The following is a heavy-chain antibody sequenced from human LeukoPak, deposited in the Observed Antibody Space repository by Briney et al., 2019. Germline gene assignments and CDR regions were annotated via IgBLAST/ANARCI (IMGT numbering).Heavy chain of an antibody. D-gene: IGHD3-22*01. CDR2: IIPIFGTA. J-gene: IGHJ4*02. Sequence: SVKVSCKASGYTFTSYAMNWVRQAPGQGLEWMGGIIPIFGTANYAQKFQGRVTITADESTSTAYMELSSLRSEDTAVYYCARDSADYYDSSGYYYWGQGTLVTVSS. V-gene: IGHV1-69*13. CDR1: GYTFTSYA. CDR3: ARDSADYYDSSGYYY.